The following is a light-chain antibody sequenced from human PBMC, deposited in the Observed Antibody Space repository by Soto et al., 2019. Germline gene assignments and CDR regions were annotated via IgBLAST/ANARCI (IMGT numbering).Light chain of an antibody. Sequence: EIVLTQSPGTLSLSPGETATLSCRASQTVNSDYLAWFQQRPGQAPRLLIFATSRRATDIPDRFSGSGSGTDFTLTISRLEPEDFAVYYCQQYGSSPWTFGQGTKGGYQ. CDR3: QQYGSSPWT. CDR2: ATS. V-gene: IGKV3-20*01. CDR1: QTVNSDY. J-gene: IGKJ1*01.